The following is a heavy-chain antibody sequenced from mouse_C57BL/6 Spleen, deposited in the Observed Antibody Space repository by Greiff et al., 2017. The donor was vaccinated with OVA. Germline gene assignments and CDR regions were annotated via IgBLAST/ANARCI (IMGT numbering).Heavy chain of an antibody. CDR1: GFTFSDYG. J-gene: IGHJ3*01. CDR3: ARRNGEWYGY. Sequence: EVQLVESGGGLVKPGGSLKLSCAASGFTFSDYGMHWVRQAPEQGLEWVAYISRGSGTIYYADTVKGQFTISRDNAKNTLFMQMTSLRSEDTAMYYCARRNGEWYGYWGQGTLVTVSA. CDR2: ISRGSGTI. V-gene: IGHV5-17*01.